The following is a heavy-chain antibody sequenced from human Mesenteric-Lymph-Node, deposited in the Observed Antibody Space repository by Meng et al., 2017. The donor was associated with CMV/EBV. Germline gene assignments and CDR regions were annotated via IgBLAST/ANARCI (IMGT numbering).Heavy chain of an antibody. D-gene: IGHD4-23*01. CDR3: ARFRIRWGGNSTYYYGMDV. J-gene: IGHJ6*02. CDR1: GGTFSSYA. Sequence: SVKVSCKASGGTFSSYAISWVRQAPGQGLEWMGGINPIFGTANYAQKFQGRVTITTDESTSTAYMELSSLRSEDTAVYYCARFRIRWGGNSTYYYGMDVWGQGTTVTVSS. CDR2: INPIFGTA. V-gene: IGHV1-69*05.